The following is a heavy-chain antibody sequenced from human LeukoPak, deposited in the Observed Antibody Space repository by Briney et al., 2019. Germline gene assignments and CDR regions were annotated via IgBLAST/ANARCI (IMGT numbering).Heavy chain of an antibody. CDR3: ARDTLSGRYWATRTNFDY. J-gene: IGHJ4*02. V-gene: IGHV3-43*02. CDR1: GFTFDDYA. CDR2: ISGDGGST. D-gene: IGHD1-26*01. Sequence: GGSLRLSCAASGFTFDDYAMHWVRQAPGKGLEWVSLISGDGGSTYYADFVKGRFTISRDNSKNSLYLQMSSLRTEDTALYYCARDTLSGRYWATRTNFDYWGQGTLATVSS.